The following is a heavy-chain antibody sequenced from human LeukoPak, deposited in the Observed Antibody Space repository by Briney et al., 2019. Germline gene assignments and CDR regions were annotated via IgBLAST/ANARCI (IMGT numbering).Heavy chain of an antibody. D-gene: IGHD6-19*01. V-gene: IGHV3-30*04. CDR2: ISYDGSNK. CDR1: GFSSSSNV. J-gene: IGHJ4*02. CDR3: ARDPRQYSSGWYYFDY. Sequence: PGGPLRLSWEAFGFSSSSNVKHWFRRAPGKGREGVAVISYDGSNKYYADSVKGRFTISRDNSKNTLYLQMNSLRAEDTAVYYCARDPRQYSSGWYYFDYWGQGTLVTVSS.